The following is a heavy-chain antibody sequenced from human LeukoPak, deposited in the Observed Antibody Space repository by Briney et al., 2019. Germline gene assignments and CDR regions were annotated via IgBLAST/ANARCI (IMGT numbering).Heavy chain of an antibody. Sequence: GGSLRLSCTGSGFTFIDYGINWVRQAPGKGLEWVSSISSSSSYIYYADSVKGRFTISRDNAKNSLYLQMNSLRAEDTAVYYCARDWDYYDSSGYRYWGQGTLVTVST. V-gene: IGHV3-21*01. CDR3: ARDWDYYDSSGYRY. J-gene: IGHJ4*02. CDR1: GFTFIDYG. D-gene: IGHD3-22*01. CDR2: ISSSSSYI.